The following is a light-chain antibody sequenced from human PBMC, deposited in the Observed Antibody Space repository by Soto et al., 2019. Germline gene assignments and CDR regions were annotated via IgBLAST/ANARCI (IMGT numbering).Light chain of an antibody. CDR3: QQYGSSPYT. V-gene: IGKV3-20*01. Sequence: EVGLTQSPGTLSLSPGERATLSCWASQSVSRSYLAWYQQKPGQAPRLLIYIASSRATGIPDRFSGSGSGTDFTLTIIRLEPEDFAMYYCQQYGSSPYTFGQGTKLEIK. J-gene: IGKJ2*01. CDR1: QSVSRSY. CDR2: IAS.